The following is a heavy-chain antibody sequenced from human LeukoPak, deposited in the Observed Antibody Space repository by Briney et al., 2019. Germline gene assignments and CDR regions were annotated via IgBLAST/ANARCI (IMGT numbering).Heavy chain of an antibody. CDR2: INPSGGST. J-gene: IGHJ4*02. D-gene: IGHD3-16*01. Sequence: GASVKVSYKTSGYTFTSYYMHWVRQAPGQGLEWMGNINPSGGSTSYAQKFQGRVTMTRDTSTSTVYMELSSLRSEDTAVYYCARERGGHYYDYWGQGTLVTVSS. V-gene: IGHV1-46*01. CDR3: ARERGGHYYDY. CDR1: GYTFTSYY.